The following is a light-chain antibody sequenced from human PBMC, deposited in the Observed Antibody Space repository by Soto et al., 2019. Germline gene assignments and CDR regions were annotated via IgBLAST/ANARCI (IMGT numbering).Light chain of an antibody. CDR1: NIGGKT. CDR3: QVWDTGTDHAVL. V-gene: IGLV3-21*02. CDR2: DDT. J-gene: IGLJ2*01. Sequence: SYELTQPPSVSVAPGQTARITCGGNNIGGKTVHWYQQKPGQAPVLVVYDDTDRPSGIPERFSGSNSGNTATLTISGVEAGDEADYYCQVWDTGTDHAVLFGGGTKLTVL.